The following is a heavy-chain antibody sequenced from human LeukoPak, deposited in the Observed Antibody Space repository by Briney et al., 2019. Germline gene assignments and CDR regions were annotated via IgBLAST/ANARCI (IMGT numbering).Heavy chain of an antibody. CDR1: GYTFTSYG. D-gene: IGHD3-3*01. CDR3: ARAYITIFGVVIGNFDY. Sequence: ASVKVSCKASGYTFTSYGISWVRQAPGQGLEWMGWISAYNGNTNYAQKLQGRVTMTTDTSTSTAYMELRSLRSDDTAVYYCARAYITIFGVVIGNFDYWGQGTLVTVSS. CDR2: ISAYNGNT. V-gene: IGHV1-18*01. J-gene: IGHJ4*02.